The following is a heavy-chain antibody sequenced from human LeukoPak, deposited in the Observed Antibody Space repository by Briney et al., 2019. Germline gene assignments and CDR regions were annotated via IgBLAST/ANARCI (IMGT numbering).Heavy chain of an antibody. Sequence: PSETLSLTCTVSGGSISGSYWSWTRQPPGKGLEWIGYIYYSGTTNYNPSLKSRVTISVDTSKNQFSLKLSSVTAADTAVYYCARLPTDSSSDHYWGQGTLVTVSS. CDR3: ARLPTDSSSDHY. V-gene: IGHV4-59*08. CDR1: GGSISGSY. J-gene: IGHJ4*02. D-gene: IGHD6-6*01. CDR2: IYYSGTT.